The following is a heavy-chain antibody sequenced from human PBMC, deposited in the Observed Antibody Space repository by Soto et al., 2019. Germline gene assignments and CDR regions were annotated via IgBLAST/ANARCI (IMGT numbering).Heavy chain of an antibody. CDR2: IYYSGST. Sequence: PSETLSLTCTVSGGSISSYYWSWIRQPPGKGLARIGYIYYSGSTNYNPSLKRRVTISVDTSKNQFSLKLSSVTAADTAVYYCARGGKYYYDSSGYYWSALYYYGMDVWGQGTTVTVSS. CDR3: ARGGKYYYDSSGYYWSALYYYGMDV. J-gene: IGHJ6*02. D-gene: IGHD3-22*01. CDR1: GGSISSYY. V-gene: IGHV4-59*01.